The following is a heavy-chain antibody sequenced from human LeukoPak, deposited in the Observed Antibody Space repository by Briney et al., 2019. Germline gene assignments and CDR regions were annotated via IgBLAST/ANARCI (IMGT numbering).Heavy chain of an antibody. V-gene: IGHV4-4*02. J-gene: IGHJ4*02. CDR1: GGSISSRNW. Sequence: KSSETLSLTCAVSGGSISSRNWWSWVRQPPGKGLEWIGEIYHSGSTNYNPSLKSRVTISVDKSKNQFSLKLSSVTAADTAVYYCARVLKKDYVWGSYRSRRGYFDYWGQGTLVTVSS. CDR3: ARVLKKDYVWGSYRSRRGYFDY. CDR2: IYHSGST. D-gene: IGHD3-16*02.